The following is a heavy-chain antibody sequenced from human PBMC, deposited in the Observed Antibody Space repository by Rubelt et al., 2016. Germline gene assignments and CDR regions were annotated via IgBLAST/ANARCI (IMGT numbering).Heavy chain of an antibody. D-gene: IGHD1-26*01. V-gene: IGHV3-15*01. J-gene: IGHJ4*02. CDR1: GFTFNNAW. CDR2: IKSKTDGGTT. CDR3: TSGVGTTDHDY. Sequence: EVQLVESGGGLVKPGGSLRLSCAASGFTFNNAWMSWVRQAPGKGLEWVGRIKSKTDGGTTDYAAPVKGRFTISRDDSKTTLYLQMNSLKMEDTAVYYCTSGVGTTDHDYWGQGTLVTVSS.